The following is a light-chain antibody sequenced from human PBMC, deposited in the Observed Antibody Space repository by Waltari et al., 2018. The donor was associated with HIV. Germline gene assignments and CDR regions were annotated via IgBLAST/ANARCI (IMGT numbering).Light chain of an antibody. CDR2: RNN. J-gene: IGLJ3*02. Sequence: QSMLTQPPSASGTPGQRVPIPCSGSSSTTGRTYVHCSQQLPGPSPTHLSYRNNHRPSGVPDRFSGSKSGTSASLAISGLWSEDEADYYCAAWDDSLRGPNWVFAGGTKLTVL. CDR3: AAWDDSLRGPNWV. CDR1: SSTTGRTY. V-gene: IGLV1-47*03.